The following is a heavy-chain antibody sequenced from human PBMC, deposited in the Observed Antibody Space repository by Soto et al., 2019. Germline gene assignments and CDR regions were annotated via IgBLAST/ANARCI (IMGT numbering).Heavy chain of an antibody. CDR3: AKVAAVAGTGRYYFDY. V-gene: IGHV3-9*01. CDR2: ISWNSGSI. J-gene: IGHJ4*02. D-gene: IGHD6-19*01. Sequence: GGSLRLSCAASGFTFDDYAMHWVRQAPGKGLEWVSGISWNSGSIGYADSVKGRFTISRDNAKNSLYLQMNSLRAEDTALYYCAKVAAVAGTGRYYFDYLGQGTLVTVSS. CDR1: GFTFDDYA.